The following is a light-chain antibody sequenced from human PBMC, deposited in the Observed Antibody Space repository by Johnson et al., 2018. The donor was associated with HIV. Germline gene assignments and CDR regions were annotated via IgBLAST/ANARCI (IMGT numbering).Light chain of an antibody. V-gene: IGLV1-51*01. CDR2: DNN. Sequence: QSVLTQPPSVSAAPGQKVTISRSGSSSNIGNNYVSWYQQLPGRAPKLLIYDNNKRPSGIPDRFSGSKSGTSATLGITGLQTGDEAEYYCGTWDSSLRVGFFGTGTKVTVL. CDR3: GTWDSSLRVGF. CDR1: SSNIGNNY. J-gene: IGLJ1*01.